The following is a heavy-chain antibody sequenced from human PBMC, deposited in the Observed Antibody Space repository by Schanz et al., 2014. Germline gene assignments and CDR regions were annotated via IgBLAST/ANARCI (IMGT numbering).Heavy chain of an antibody. CDR1: AYTFTGYY. V-gene: IGHV1-2*02. D-gene: IGHD5-18*01. CDR3: ARDRVYSYGLPADY. J-gene: IGHJ4*02. Sequence: QVQLVQSGAEVKEPGASVKVSCKASAYTFTGYYLHWVRQAPGQGLEWMGWISPNGATRYAQNFQDKVTMTRDTSTSTVYMELSSLRSEDTAVYYCARDRVYSYGLPADYWGQGTLVTVSS. CDR2: ISPNGAT.